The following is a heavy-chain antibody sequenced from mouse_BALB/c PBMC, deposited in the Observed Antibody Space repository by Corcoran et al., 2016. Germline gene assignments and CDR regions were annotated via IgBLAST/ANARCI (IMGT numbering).Heavy chain of an antibody. CDR2: ILPGSGST. CDR3: AGSDTTARFAY. D-gene: IGHD1-2*01. Sequence: QVQLQQSGAELMKPGASVKISCKATGYTFSSYWIEWVKQRTGHGLEWIGEILPGSGSTDYNEKFKGKATFTADTSSNTAYMQLSSLTSEDSAVYYCAGSDTTARFAYWGQGTLVTVSA. CDR1: GYTFSSYW. V-gene: IGHV1-9*01. J-gene: IGHJ3*01.